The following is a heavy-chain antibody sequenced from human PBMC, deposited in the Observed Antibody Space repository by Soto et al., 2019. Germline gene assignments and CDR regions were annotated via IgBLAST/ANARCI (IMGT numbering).Heavy chain of an antibody. Sequence: QLQLRESGSGLVKPSQTLSLTCAVSCGSISSGGYSWSWIRQPPGKGLEWIGYMYNIGSTYYNPSLKSRVTISIDRSKNQFSLKLSPVTAADTAVYYCARVPDYWGQGILVTVSS. J-gene: IGHJ4*02. CDR3: ARVPDY. CDR1: CGSISSGGYS. CDR2: MYNIGST. D-gene: IGHD2-2*01. V-gene: IGHV4-30-2*01.